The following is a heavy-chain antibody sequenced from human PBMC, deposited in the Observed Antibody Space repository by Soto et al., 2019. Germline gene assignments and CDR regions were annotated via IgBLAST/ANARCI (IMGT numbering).Heavy chain of an antibody. D-gene: IGHD6-6*01. J-gene: IGHJ4*02. CDR3: ARSKYSISSFDY. CDR1: GFSLSTDDLG. V-gene: IGHV2-5*02. CDR2: IYWDDDK. Sequence: SGPTLVNPTQTLTLTCTFSGFSLSTDDLGVGWIRQPPGKALDWLAVIYWDDDKRYSPSLKSRLTITKDTSKNQVLLTMTNMDPVDTATYFCARSKYSISSFDYWGQGARVTASS.